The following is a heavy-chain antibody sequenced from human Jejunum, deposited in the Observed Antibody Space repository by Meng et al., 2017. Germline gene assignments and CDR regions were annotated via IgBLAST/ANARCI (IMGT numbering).Heavy chain of an antibody. CDR1: GGSNSDRNW. D-gene: IGHD5-12*01. J-gene: IGHJ5*02. CDR3: ARDLLGPAIAASGYFDP. V-gene: IGHV4-4*02. CDR2: IYHTGST. Sequence: LAERGPGVVKPSGTVSLLCDVSGGSNSDRNWWSWVRQPPGKGLEWIGEIYHTGSTNYNPSLKSRVTMSLDKSKNQFFLDLTSVTAADTAVYYCARDLLGPAIAASGYFDPWGQGTLVTVSS.